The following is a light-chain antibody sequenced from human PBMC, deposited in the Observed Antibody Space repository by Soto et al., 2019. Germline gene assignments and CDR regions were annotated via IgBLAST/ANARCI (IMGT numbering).Light chain of an antibody. CDR1: QSVSSY. Sequence: ELVLTQSPATLSVSLGERATLSCRASQSVSSYLAWYQQKPGQDPRLLIYDASNRATGIPARFSGSGSGTDFTLTISSLEPEDFAVYYCQQRSNWPWTFGQGTKVDI. J-gene: IGKJ1*01. CDR2: DAS. V-gene: IGKV3-11*01. CDR3: QQRSNWPWT.